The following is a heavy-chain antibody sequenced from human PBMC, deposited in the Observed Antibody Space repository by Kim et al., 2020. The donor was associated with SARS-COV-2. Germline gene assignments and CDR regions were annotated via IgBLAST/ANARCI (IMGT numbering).Heavy chain of an antibody. Sequence: GGSLRLSCAASGFTFSSYWMSWVRQAPGKGLEWVANIKQDGSEKYYVDSVKGRFTISRDNAKNSLYLQMNSLRAEDTAVYYCARSHRFIAVAGTSIKPFDYWGQGTLVTVSS. D-gene: IGHD6-19*01. V-gene: IGHV3-7*03. J-gene: IGHJ4*02. CDR1: GFTFSSYW. CDR3: ARSHRFIAVAGTSIKPFDY. CDR2: IKQDGSEK.